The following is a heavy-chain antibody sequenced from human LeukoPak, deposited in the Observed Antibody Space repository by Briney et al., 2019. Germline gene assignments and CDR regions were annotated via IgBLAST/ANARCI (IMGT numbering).Heavy chain of an antibody. CDR2: MNPHSGKT. Sequence: ASVKVSCKASGYPFNNYDINWVRQATGQGLEWMGWMNPHSGKTGYAQSFQGRVTMTRDTSISTAYMELSSLRSEDTAVYYCARLSSHYGDYKVDPWGQGTLVIVSS. CDR1: GYPFNNYD. J-gene: IGHJ5*02. D-gene: IGHD4-17*01. V-gene: IGHV1-8*01. CDR3: ARLSSHYGDYKVDP.